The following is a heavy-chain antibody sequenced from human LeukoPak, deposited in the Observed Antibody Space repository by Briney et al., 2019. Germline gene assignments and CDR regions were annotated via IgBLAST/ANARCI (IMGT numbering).Heavy chain of an antibody. CDR1: GFTVSSNY. J-gene: IGHJ4*02. CDR2: IYSGGST. CDR3: ARDSLYGDYFDY. V-gene: IGHV3-53*01. Sequence: PGGSLTLSCAASGFTVSSNYMSWVRQAPGKGLEWVSVIYSGGSTYYADSVRGRFTISRDNSKNTLYLQMNSLRAEDTAVYYCARDSLYGDYFDYWGQGTLVTVSS. D-gene: IGHD4-17*01.